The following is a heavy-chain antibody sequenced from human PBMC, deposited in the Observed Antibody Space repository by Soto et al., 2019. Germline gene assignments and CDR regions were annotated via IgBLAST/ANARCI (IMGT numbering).Heavy chain of an antibody. CDR3: GRDLYQSVFYYGMDV. Sequence: ASVKVSCKASGYTFTSYGISWVRQAPGQGLEWMGWISTYNGNTNYAQKLQDRVTMTTDTSTSTAYMELRSLRSDDTAVYYCGRDLYQSVFYYGMDVWGQGTTVTVSS. CDR2: ISTYNGNT. V-gene: IGHV1-18*01. J-gene: IGHJ6*02. D-gene: IGHD2-2*01. CDR1: GYTFTSYG.